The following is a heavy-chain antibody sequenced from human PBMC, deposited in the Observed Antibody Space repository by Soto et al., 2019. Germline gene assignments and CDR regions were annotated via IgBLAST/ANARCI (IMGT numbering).Heavy chain of an antibody. Sequence: SETLSLTCTVSGGSISSYYWSWIRQPPGKGLEWIGYIYYSGSTNYNPSLKSRVTISVDTSKNQFSLKLSPVTAADTAVYYCARDLPYYDFWSGYDVAYGMDVWGQGTTVTVSS. J-gene: IGHJ6*02. V-gene: IGHV4-59*01. CDR1: GGSISSYY. D-gene: IGHD3-3*01. CDR2: IYYSGST. CDR3: ARDLPYYDFWSGYDVAYGMDV.